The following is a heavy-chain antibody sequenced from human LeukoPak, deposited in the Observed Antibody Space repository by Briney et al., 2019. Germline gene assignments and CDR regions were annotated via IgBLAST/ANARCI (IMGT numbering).Heavy chain of an antibody. CDR1: GFTFSTHS. CDR2: ISASSNFI. Sequence: GGSLRLSCAASGFTFSTHSMYWVRQAPGKGLEWVSSISASSNFIHYAESVRGRFTISRDHAKNSLYLQMNSLGAQDTAVYYCARPATGYCSSAGCHWDSWGQGTLVTVSS. CDR3: ARPATGYCSSAGCHWDS. J-gene: IGHJ4*02. V-gene: IGHV3-21*01. D-gene: IGHD2-2*01.